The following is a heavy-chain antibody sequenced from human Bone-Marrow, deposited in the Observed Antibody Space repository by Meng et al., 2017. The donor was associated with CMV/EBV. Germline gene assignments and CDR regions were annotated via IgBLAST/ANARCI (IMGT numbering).Heavy chain of an antibody. CDR1: GGSFSGYY. V-gene: IGHV4-34*01. J-gene: IGHJ4*02. CDR2: INHSGST. Sequence: LACAVYGGSFSGYYWSWIRQRPGKGLEWIGEINHSGSTNYNPSLKSRVTISVDTSKNQFSLKLSSVTAADTAVYYCASGGATGRLDYWGQGTLVTVSS. CDR3: ASGGATGRLDY. D-gene: IGHD1-26*01.